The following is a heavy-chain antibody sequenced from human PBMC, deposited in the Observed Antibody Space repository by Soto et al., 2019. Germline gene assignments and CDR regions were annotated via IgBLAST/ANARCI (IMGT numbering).Heavy chain of an antibody. Sequence: ASVKVSCKTSGYTFSAYYMHWVRQATGQGLEWMGWMNPNSGNTGYAQKFQGRVTMTRNTSISTAYMELSSLRSEDTAVYYCARGGYCSSTSCYMDGMDVWGQGTTVTVSS. D-gene: IGHD2-2*02. J-gene: IGHJ6*02. CDR3: ARGGYCSSTSCYMDGMDV. CDR2: MNPNSGNT. CDR1: GYTFSAYY. V-gene: IGHV1-8*02.